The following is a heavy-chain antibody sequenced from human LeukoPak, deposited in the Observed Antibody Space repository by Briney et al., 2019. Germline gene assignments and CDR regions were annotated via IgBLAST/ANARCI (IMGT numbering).Heavy chain of an antibody. D-gene: IGHD3-10*02. CDR3: AELGITMIGGV. CDR2: ISSSGSTI. V-gene: IGHV3-48*04. CDR1: GFTFSNCW. Sequence: GGSLRLSCAASGFTFSNCWMNWVRQAPGKGLEWVSYISSSGSTIYYADSVKGRFTISRDNAKNSLYLQMDSLRAEDTAVYYCAELGITMIGGVWGKGTTVTISS. J-gene: IGHJ6*04.